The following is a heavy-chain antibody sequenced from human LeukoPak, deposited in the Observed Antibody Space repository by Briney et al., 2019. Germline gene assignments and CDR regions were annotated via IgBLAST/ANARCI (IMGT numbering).Heavy chain of an antibody. D-gene: IGHD3-22*01. CDR1: GFTVSSNC. CDR3: ARGYYYDSSGFDY. CDR2: IYSGGST. J-gene: IGHJ4*02. Sequence: GGSLRLSCAASGFTVSSNCMSWVRQAPGKGLEWVSVIYSGGSTYYADSVKGRFTISRDNSKNTLYLQVNSLRAEDTAVYYCARGYYYDSSGFDYWGQGTLVTVSS. V-gene: IGHV3-53*01.